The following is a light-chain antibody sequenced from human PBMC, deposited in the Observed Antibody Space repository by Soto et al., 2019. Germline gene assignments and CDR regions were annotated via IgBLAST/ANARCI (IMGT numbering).Light chain of an antibody. V-gene: IGKV3-15*01. CDR2: GAS. Sequence: EIVMTQSPATLSVSPGERATLSCRASQSVSSNLAWYQQKPGQAPRLLIYGASTRTTAIPATFSGSGSGTEFTLTISGLQSEDFAVYYCQQYDNWPPWTFGHGTKVEIK. CDR1: QSVSSN. CDR3: QQYDNWPPWT. J-gene: IGKJ1*01.